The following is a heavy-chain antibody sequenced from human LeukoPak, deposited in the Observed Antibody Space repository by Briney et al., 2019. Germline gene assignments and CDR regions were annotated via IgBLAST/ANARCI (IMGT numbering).Heavy chain of an antibody. Sequence: GGSLRLSCAASGFTFDDHGMSWVRQAPGKGLEWVSGIKWDGGRTGYADSVKGRFTISRDNAKNSVYLQMNSLRAEDTAVYYCARDPDDSSGYPNIDYWGQGTLVTVSS. CDR2: IKWDGGRT. J-gene: IGHJ4*02. V-gene: IGHV3-20*04. D-gene: IGHD3-22*01. CDR1: GFTFDDHG. CDR3: ARDPDDSSGYPNIDY.